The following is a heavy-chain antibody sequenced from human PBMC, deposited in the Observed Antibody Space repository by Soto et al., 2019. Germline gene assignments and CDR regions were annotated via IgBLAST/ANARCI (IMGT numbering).Heavy chain of an antibody. CDR2: IKSKTDGGTT. D-gene: IGHD5-12*01. V-gene: IGHV3-15*01. CDR3: TTGPDSGYDLEDYYYGMDV. Sequence: EVQLVESGGGLVKPGGSLRLSCAASGFTFSNAWMSWVRQAPGKGLEWVGRIKSKTDGGTTDYAAPVKGRFTISRDDSKNTLYLQMNSLKTEDTAVYYCTTGPDSGYDLEDYYYGMDVWGQGTTVTVSS. J-gene: IGHJ6*02. CDR1: GFTFSNAW.